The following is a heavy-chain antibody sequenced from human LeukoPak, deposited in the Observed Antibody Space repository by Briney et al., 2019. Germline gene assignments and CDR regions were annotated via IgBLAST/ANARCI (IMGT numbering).Heavy chain of an antibody. CDR2: IYYSGST. V-gene: IGHV4-31*03. CDR3: ARALWFGEDSSYSYFDY. CDR1: GGSISSGGYY. D-gene: IGHD3-10*01. Sequence: SETLSLTCTVSGGSISSGGYYWSWIRQHPGKGLEWIGYIYYSGSTYYNPSLKSRVTISVDTSKNQFSLKLSSVTAADTAVYYCARALWFGEDSSYSYFDYWGQGTLVTVSS. J-gene: IGHJ4*02.